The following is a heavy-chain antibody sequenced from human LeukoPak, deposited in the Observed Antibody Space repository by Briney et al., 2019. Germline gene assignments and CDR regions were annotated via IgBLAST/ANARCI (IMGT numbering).Heavy chain of an antibody. CDR3: ARSDRDYAPGYYYYYMDV. CDR2: IIPIFGTA. CDR1: GGTLSSYA. D-gene: IGHD4-17*01. J-gene: IGHJ6*03. Sequence: SVKVSCKASGGTLSSYAISWVRQAPGQGLEWMGGIIPIFGTANYAQKFQGRVTITTDESTSTAYMELSSLRSEDTAVYYCARSDRDYAPGYYYYYMDVWGKGTTVTVSS. V-gene: IGHV1-69*05.